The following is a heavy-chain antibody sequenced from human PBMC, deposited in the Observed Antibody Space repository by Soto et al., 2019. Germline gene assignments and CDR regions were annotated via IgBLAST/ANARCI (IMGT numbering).Heavy chain of an antibody. CDR2: IYYSGST. D-gene: IGHD3-10*02. CDR3: ASVPYYVFDAFDI. CDR1: GGSINSGDYY. V-gene: IGHV4-30-4*01. Sequence: QLQESGPGLVKPSQTLSLTCTVSGGSINSGDYYWSWIRQPPGKGLEWIGYIYYSGSTYYNPSLKSRVSISVDTSKTQFSLKLRSVTAADTAVYFCASVPYYVFDAFDIWGQGTMVTVSS. J-gene: IGHJ3*02.